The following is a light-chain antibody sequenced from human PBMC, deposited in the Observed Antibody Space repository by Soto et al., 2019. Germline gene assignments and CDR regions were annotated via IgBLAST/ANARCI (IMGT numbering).Light chain of an antibody. CDR2: DAS. CDR1: LSVSTY. J-gene: IGKJ4*01. V-gene: IGKV3-11*01. Sequence: EIVLTQSPATLSLSPGERATLSCRASLSVSTYVTYLAWYQQKPGQAPRLLIYDASNRATGIPARFSGSGSGTDFTLTISSLEPEDFAVYYCQQRSNWPPVFGGGTKVEIK. CDR3: QQRSNWPPV.